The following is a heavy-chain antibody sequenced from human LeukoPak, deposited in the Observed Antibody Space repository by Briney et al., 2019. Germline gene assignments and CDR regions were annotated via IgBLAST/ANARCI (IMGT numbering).Heavy chain of an antibody. J-gene: IGHJ4*02. CDR1: GGTFNRHA. D-gene: IGHD6-13*01. CDR2: IIPILNIA. V-gene: IGHV1-69*04. CDR3: ARESLSGGIAAADPFDY. Sequence: SVKVSCKASGGTFNRHAFSWVRQAPGQGLEWMGMIIPILNIANSAQKFQDRVTITADKSTSTAYMELSSLRSEDTAVYYCARESLSGGIAAADPFDYWGQGTLVTVSS.